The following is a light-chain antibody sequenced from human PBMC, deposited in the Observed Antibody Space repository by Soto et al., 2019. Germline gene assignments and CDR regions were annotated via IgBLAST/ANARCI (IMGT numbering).Light chain of an antibody. Sequence: VLTQTPLSLSVTAGQPASISCKSSQILLHGDGKTYLYCCLQKSGQPPQVLIYELSNRFPGVPDSFSGSGSGTDFTLKISRVESEDVGVYYCMQSIHLRTFGQGTKVEIK. CDR3: MQSIHLRT. CDR1: QILLHGDGKTY. J-gene: IGKJ1*01. V-gene: IGKV2D-29*01. CDR2: ELS.